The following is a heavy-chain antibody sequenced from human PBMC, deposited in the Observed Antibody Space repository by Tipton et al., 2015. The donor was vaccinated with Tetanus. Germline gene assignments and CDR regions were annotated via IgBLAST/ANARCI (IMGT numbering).Heavy chain of an antibody. CDR2: IGTAGDT. Sequence: SLRLSCAASGFTFSSYDMHWVRQATGKGLEWVSAIGTAGDTYYPGSVKGRFTISRDNAKNSLYLQMNSLRAGDTAVYYCARGYCSSTSCYPYYYYGMDVWGQGTTVTVSS. V-gene: IGHV3-13*01. J-gene: IGHJ6*02. CDR3: ARGYCSSTSCYPYYYYGMDV. CDR1: GFTFSSYD. D-gene: IGHD2-2*01.